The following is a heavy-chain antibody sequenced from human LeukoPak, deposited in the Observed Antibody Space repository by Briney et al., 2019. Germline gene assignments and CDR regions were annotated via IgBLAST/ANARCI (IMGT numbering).Heavy chain of an antibody. J-gene: IGHJ4*02. CDR2: IGGSGTNT. V-gene: IGHV3-23*01. Sequence: GGSLRLSCAASAFAFSSYAMSWVRQAPGKRLEWVSAIGGSGTNTYYADSVMGRFTTSRDNSKNTLYLQMNSLRAEDTAVYYCAKDRLSSGPRGFFDYWGQGTLVTVSS. D-gene: IGHD6-19*01. CDR1: AFAFSSYA. CDR3: AKDRLSSGPRGFFDY.